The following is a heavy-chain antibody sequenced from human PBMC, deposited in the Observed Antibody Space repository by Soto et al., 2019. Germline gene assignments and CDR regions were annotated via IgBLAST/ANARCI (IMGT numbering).Heavy chain of an antibody. CDR1: GFTFSSYA. D-gene: IGHD3-10*01. CDR3: AKTIGGYYGSGSYFDY. CDR2: ISGSGGTT. Sequence: EVQLLESGGGLVQPGGSLRLSCAASGFTFSSYAMSWVRQAPGKGLEWVSAISGSGGTTYYADSVKGRFTISRDNTKNELYLQMNSLRAEDTAVYYCAKTIGGYYGSGSYFDYWGQGTMVTVSS. J-gene: IGHJ4*02. V-gene: IGHV3-23*01.